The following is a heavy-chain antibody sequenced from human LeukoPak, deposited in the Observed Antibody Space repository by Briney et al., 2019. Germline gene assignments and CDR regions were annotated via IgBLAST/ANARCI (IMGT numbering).Heavy chain of an antibody. D-gene: IGHD3-10*01. CDR2: ISYDGSNK. CDR1: GFTFSSYA. CDR3: ARDRYPMVRGVIITLPDY. V-gene: IGHV3-30-3*01. J-gene: IGHJ4*02. Sequence: GGSLRLSCAASGFTFSSYAMHWVRQAPGKGLVWVAVISYDGSNKYYADSVKGRFTISRDNSKNTLYLQMNSLRAEDTAVYYCARDRYPMVRGVIITLPDYWGQGTLVTVSS.